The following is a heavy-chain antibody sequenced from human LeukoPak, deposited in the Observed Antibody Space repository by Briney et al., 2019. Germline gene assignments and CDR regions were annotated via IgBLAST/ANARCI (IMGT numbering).Heavy chain of an antibody. V-gene: IGHV5-51*01. D-gene: IGHD5-24*01. CDR2: IYPGDSDT. CDR3: ARKVEGSDGYKSLDY. Sequence: GESLKISCKGSGYSFTSYWIGWVRQMPGKGLEWMGIIYPGDSDTRYSPSFQGQVTISADKSISTAYLQWSSLKASDTAMYYCARKVEGSDGYKSLDYWGQGTLVTVSS. J-gene: IGHJ4*02. CDR1: GYSFTSYW.